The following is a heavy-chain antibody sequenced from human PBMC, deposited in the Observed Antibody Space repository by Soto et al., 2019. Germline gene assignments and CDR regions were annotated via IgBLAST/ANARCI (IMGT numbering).Heavy chain of an antibody. CDR1: GGSFSGSY. CDR2: INHSGST. V-gene: IGHV4-34*01. CDR3: ARAAYDFWSGLIYYYYYMDV. Sequence: PSETLSLTSAVYGGSFSGSYWSWIRQPPGKGLEWIGEINHSGSTNYNPSLKSRVTISVDTSKNQFSLKLSSVTAADTAVYYCARAAYDFWSGLIYYYYYMDVWGKGTTVTVSS. J-gene: IGHJ6*03. D-gene: IGHD3-3*01.